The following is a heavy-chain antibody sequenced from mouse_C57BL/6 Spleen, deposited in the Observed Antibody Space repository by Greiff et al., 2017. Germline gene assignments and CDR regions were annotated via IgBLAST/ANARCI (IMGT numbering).Heavy chain of an antibody. CDR1: GYTFTSYW. J-gene: IGHJ1*03. V-gene: IGHV1-59*01. D-gene: IGHD1-1*01. CDR3: AGRFSRGSSYDDWCFDV. Sequence: QVQLQQPGAELVRPGTSVTLSCKASGYTFTSYWMHWVKQRPGQGLEWIGVIDPSDSYTNYNQKFKGKATLTVDTSSSTDYMQLSSLTSENSAIYYCAGRFSRGSSYDDWCFDVWGTGTTVTVSS. CDR2: IDPSDSYT.